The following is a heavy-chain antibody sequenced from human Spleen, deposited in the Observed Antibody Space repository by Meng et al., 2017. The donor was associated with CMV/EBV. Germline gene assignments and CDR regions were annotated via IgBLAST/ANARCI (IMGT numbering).Heavy chain of an antibody. J-gene: IGHJ4*02. V-gene: IGHV3-74*01. Sequence: GGSLRLSCAASGFTFSSYWMHWVRQAPGKGLVWVSRINTDGSSTSYADSVRGRFTISRDNAKNSLYLQMNSLRAEDTALYYCAKDSGAYDSSGYLHYFDYWGQGTLVTVSS. CDR1: GFTFSSYW. D-gene: IGHD3-22*01. CDR2: INTDGSST. CDR3: AKDSGAYDSSGYLHYFDY.